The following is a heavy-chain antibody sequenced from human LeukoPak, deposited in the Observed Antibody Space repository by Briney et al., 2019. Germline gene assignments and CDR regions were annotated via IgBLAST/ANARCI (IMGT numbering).Heavy chain of an antibody. Sequence: GGSLRLSCAASGFYFRDHWMDRVRQAPGKGLEWVGHIKTDGSETYYLDSLKGRISISRDNAKNSLYLQMNSLRAEDTAVYYCAREGAKDYYDSSGYVDWGQGTLVTVSS. CDR1: GFYFRDHW. V-gene: IGHV3-7*01. CDR2: IKTDGSET. J-gene: IGHJ4*02. D-gene: IGHD3-22*01. CDR3: AREGAKDYYDSSGYVD.